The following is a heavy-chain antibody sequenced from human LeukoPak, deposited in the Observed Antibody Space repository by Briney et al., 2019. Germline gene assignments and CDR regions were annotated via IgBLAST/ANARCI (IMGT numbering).Heavy chain of an antibody. CDR3: ASFLPYYYYMDV. CDR1: GFTFSSYS. Sequence: GGSLRLSCAASGFTFSSYSMNWVRQAPGKGLEWVSSISSSSYIYYADSVKGRFTISRDNAKNSLYLQMNSLRAEDTAVYYCASFLPYYYYMDVWGKGTTVTVSS. CDR2: ISSSSYI. V-gene: IGHV3-21*01. D-gene: IGHD2-2*01. J-gene: IGHJ6*03.